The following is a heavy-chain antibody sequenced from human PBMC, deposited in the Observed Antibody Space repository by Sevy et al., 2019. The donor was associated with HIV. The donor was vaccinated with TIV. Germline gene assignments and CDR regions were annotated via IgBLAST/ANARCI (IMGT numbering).Heavy chain of an antibody. V-gene: IGHV1-24*01. CDR2: FDPEDGET. Sequence: ASVKVSCKVSGYTLSKLSMHWVRQAPGKGPEWMGGFDPEDGETIYAQKFQGRVTMTENTTTDTAYMELSSLGSEDTAVYYCATLDFWSAYPLYGMDVWGQGTTVTVSS. J-gene: IGHJ6*02. CDR1: GYTLSKLS. CDR3: ATLDFWSAYPLYGMDV. D-gene: IGHD3-3*01.